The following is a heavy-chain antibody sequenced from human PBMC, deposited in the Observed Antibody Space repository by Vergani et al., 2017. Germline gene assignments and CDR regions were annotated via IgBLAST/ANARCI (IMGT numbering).Heavy chain of an antibody. D-gene: IGHD2-2*01. J-gene: IGHJ4*02. CDR1: GDSINNGNYS. V-gene: IGHV4-39*07. CDR2: VYYNGST. Sequence: QLQLQESGPGLVKPSETLSLTCIVSGDSINNGNYSWGWIRQPPGKGLEWIGSVYYNGSTYYNPSLKSRVTISVDTSKNQFSLKLSSVTAADTAVYYCARGSGYQLLGNFDYWGQGTLVTVSS. CDR3: ARGSGYQLLGNFDY.